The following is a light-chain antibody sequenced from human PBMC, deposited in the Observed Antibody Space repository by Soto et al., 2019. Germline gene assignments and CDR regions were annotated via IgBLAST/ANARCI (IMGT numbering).Light chain of an antibody. V-gene: IGKV3-11*01. CDR2: DAT. CDR1: QSISNY. Sequence: VLTQSPATLSLSPGERATLSCSASQSISNYLAWYQQKPGQAPMLLIYDATNRATGIPGKFSGSGSGTDFTLTISSREPEDFAVYYCQQRNNWVTFGGGTKVEIK. CDR3: QQRNNWVT. J-gene: IGKJ4*01.